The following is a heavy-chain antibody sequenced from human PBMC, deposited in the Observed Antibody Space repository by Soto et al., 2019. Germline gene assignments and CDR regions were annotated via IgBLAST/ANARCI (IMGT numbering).Heavy chain of an antibody. CDR2: ITGSGDDT. D-gene: IGHD2-21*02. J-gene: IGHJ2*01. Sequence: EVQLLESGGGLVQPGGSLRLSCAASGFTFNLYAMSWVRQAPGKGLEWVSTITGSGDDTYYTDSVKGRFSISRANPKNTLYLQMNSLRAAETAIYYCAQVEYWGGDCYYWYFDFWGRGTLVTVSS. V-gene: IGHV3-23*01. CDR3: AQVEYWGGDCYYWYFDF. CDR1: GFTFNLYA.